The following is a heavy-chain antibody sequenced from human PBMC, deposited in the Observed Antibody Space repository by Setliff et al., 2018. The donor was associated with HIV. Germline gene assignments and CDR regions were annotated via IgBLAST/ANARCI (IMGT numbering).Heavy chain of an antibody. J-gene: IGHJ3*02. Sequence: ASVKVSCKASGYTFSSYGISWVRQAPGQGLQWVGWISGYNGNTHYAQNVQGRVTMTTDTSTNTDYMDLRSLRSDDTAVYYCTKDGLAAGARAFDIWGQGTRVTVSS. V-gene: IGHV1-18*01. CDR3: TKDGLAAGARAFDI. D-gene: IGHD6-13*01. CDR1: GYTFSSYG. CDR2: ISGYNGNT.